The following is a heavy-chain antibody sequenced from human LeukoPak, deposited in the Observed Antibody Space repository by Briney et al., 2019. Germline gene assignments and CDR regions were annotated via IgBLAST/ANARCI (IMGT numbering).Heavy chain of an antibody. V-gene: IGHV3-30*01. J-gene: IGHJ1*01. Sequence: GGSLRLSCAASGFTFSSYAMHWVRQAPGKGLEWVAVISDDGGYTNYADSVRGRIAISRDNSKNTVYLQMNSLRAEDTAVYYCARALGPEIPAATRYFQHWGQGTLVTVSS. CDR3: ARALGPEIPAATRYFQH. CDR1: GFTFSSYA. D-gene: IGHD2-2*01. CDR2: ISDDGGYT.